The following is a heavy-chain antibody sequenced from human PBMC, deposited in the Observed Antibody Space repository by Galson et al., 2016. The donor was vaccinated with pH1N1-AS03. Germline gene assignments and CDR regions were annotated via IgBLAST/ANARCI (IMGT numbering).Heavy chain of an antibody. CDR3: VRGSPHSSSTNYAFEF. V-gene: IGHV1-2*02. CDR1: GYAFTDYY. D-gene: IGHD6-13*01. J-gene: IGHJ3*01. CDR2: INTDSGGT. Sequence: SVKVSCKASGYAFTDYYMHLLRQAPGQGLEWMAWINTDSGGTDYAQKFQGRVTMTRYASISTTYMELSSLRSDDTAVYYCVRGSPHSSSTNYAFEFWGRGTMVTVSS.